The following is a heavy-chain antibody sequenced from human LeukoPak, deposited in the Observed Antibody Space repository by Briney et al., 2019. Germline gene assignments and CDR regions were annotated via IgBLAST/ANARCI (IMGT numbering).Heavy chain of an antibody. CDR3: AKDYYRALYYFDY. Sequence: GGSLRLSCAASGFTFYDYAMHWVRQAPGKGLEWVSGISWNSGSIGYADSVKGRFTISRDDAKNSLYLQMNSLRAEDTALYYCAKDYYRALYYFDYCGEGSLVTVSS. D-gene: IGHD3-10*01. CDR1: GFTFYDYA. J-gene: IGHJ4*02. CDR2: ISWNSGSI. V-gene: IGHV3-9*01.